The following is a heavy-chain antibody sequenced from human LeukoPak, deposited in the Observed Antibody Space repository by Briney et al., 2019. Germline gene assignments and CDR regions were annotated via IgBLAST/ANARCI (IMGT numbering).Heavy chain of an antibody. CDR3: ARVSGYDWESFYDY. Sequence: SETLSLTCNVSGGSIRGYYWSWIRQPPGKGLEWIGYIYSSGSTNYNPSLKSRVTMSVDTSKDQFSLKVSSVTAADTAMYYCARVSGYDWESFYDYWGQGSLVTVSS. CDR1: GGSIRGYY. V-gene: IGHV4-59*01. J-gene: IGHJ4*02. D-gene: IGHD5-12*01. CDR2: IYSSGST.